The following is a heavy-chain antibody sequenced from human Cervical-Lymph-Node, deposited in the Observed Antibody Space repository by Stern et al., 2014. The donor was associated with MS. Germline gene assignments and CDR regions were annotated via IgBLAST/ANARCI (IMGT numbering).Heavy chain of an antibody. Sequence: QLQLQESGPGLVKPSQTLSLTCTVSGGSISSGDYYWSWIRQPPGKGLEWIGNIHYIGSTYYNPSLKSRVTISVDTSKNQFSLKLSSVTAADTAVYYCASANCSSTSCPNWFDPWGQGTLVTVSS. V-gene: IGHV4-30-4*01. CDR2: IHYIGST. CDR3: ASANCSSTSCPNWFDP. D-gene: IGHD2-2*01. J-gene: IGHJ5*02. CDR1: GGSISSGDYY.